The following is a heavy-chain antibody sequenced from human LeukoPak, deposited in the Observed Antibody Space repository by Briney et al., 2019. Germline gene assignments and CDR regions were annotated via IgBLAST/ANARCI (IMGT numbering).Heavy chain of an antibody. CDR2: ISGSDGST. Sequence: PGGSLRLSCAASGFTFSSYAMSWVRQAPGKGLEWVSAISGSDGSTYYADYVKGRFTISRDNSKNTLYLQMNSLRAEDTAVYYCAKESWQWLVLFDYWGQGTLVTVSS. V-gene: IGHV3-23*01. J-gene: IGHJ4*02. D-gene: IGHD6-19*01. CDR1: GFTFSSYA. CDR3: AKESWQWLVLFDY.